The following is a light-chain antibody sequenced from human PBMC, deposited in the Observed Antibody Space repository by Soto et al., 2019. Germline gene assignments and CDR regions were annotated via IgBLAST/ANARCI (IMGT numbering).Light chain of an antibody. CDR1: SSDVGGYNY. J-gene: IGLJ2*01. Sequence: QSALTQPASVSGSPGQSITISCTGTSSDVGGYNYVSWYQQHPGKAPKLMIYEVSNRPSWVSTRFSGSKSGNTASLTISGLQAEDEADYYCSSYTSSSTPHVVFGGGTKLTVL. V-gene: IGLV2-14*01. CDR3: SSYTSSSTPHVV. CDR2: EVS.